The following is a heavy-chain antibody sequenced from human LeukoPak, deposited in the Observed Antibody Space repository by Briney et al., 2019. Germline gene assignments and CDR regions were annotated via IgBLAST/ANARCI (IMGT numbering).Heavy chain of an antibody. CDR2: IYYSGST. V-gene: IGHV4-59*12. CDR3: ARGGYYYDSSGRNFDY. Sequence: SETLSLTCTVSGGSISSYYWSWLRQPPGKGLEWIGYIYYSGSTNYNPSLKSRVTISVDTSKNQFSLKLSSVTAADTAVYYCARGGYYYDSSGRNFDYWGQGTLVTVSS. J-gene: IGHJ4*02. D-gene: IGHD3-22*01. CDR1: GGSISSYY.